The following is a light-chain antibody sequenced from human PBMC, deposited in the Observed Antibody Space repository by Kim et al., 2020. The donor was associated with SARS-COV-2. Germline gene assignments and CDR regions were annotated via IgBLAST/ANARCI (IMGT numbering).Light chain of an antibody. CDR3: SSYAGNNILV. Sequence: GQAIPLSCTGTSSDVGGYNFVSWHHKYPGKAPKLLIYEVTKRPSGVPDRFSGSKSGNTASLTVSGLQAEDEADYYCSSYAGNNILVFGGGTQLTVL. J-gene: IGLJ2*01. CDR2: EVT. V-gene: IGLV2-8*01. CDR1: SSDVGGYNF.